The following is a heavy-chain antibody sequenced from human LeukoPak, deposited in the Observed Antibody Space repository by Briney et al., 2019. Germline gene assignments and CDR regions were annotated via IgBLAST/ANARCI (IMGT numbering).Heavy chain of an antibody. CDR2: INVDGSIT. V-gene: IGHV3-74*01. J-gene: IGHJ5*02. CDR1: GFTFSSYW. Sequence: GGSLRLSCAASGFTFSSYWMHWVRQAPGKGLVWVSRINVDGSITDYADSVRGRFTISRDNAKNTLYLQVDSLRVDDTAVYYCAKDPGPHTAFNWFDTWGQGTLVTVSS. CDR3: AKDPGPHTAFNWFDT.